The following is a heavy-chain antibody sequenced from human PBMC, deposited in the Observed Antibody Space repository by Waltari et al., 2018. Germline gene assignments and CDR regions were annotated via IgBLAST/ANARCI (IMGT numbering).Heavy chain of an antibody. CDR2: IWYDGSNK. V-gene: IGHV3-33*01. CDR1: GFTFSSYG. Sequence: QVQLVESGGGVVQPGRSLRLSCAASGFTFSSYGMHWVRQAPGKGLEWVAVIWYDGSNKYYADSVKGRFTISRDNSKDTLYLQINSLRAEDTAVYYCARTRGTKYYYDSSGYYVYWGQGTLVTVSS. CDR3: ARTRGTKYYYDSSGYYVY. D-gene: IGHD3-22*01. J-gene: IGHJ4*02.